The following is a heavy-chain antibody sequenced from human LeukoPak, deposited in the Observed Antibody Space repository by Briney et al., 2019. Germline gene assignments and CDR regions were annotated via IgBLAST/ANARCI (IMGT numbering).Heavy chain of an antibody. J-gene: IGHJ6*02. CDR1: GFTFSSYA. CDR3: AKDGSGSYYYYYYGMDV. CDR2: ISGSGGST. V-gene: IGHV3-23*01. Sequence: PGGSLRLSCAASGFTFSSYAMSWVRQAPGKGLEWVSAISGSGGSTYYADSVKGRFTISRDNSKNTLYLQMNSLRAEDTAVYYCAKDGSGSYYYYYYGMDVWGQGTTVPVSS. D-gene: IGHD3-10*01.